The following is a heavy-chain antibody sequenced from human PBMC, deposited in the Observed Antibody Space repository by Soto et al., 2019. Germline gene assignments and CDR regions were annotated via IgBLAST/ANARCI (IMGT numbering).Heavy chain of an antibody. CDR1: GGSITSDIYY. CDR2: ISYSGTT. D-gene: IGHD6-19*01. V-gene: IGHV4-31*03. J-gene: IGHJ4*02. CDR3: ATSLGGWYFDS. Sequence: QVQLQESGPGLVNPSQTLSLTCTVSGGSITSDIYYWTWIRQHPDKGLEWIGYISYSGTTYYTPSLKSRVTMSVDTSENHFSLKLTSVTPADTAVYYCATSLGGWYFDSWGQGTLVTVSS.